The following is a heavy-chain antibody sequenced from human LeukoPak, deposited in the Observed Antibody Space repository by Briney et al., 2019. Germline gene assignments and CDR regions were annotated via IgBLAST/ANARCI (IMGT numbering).Heavy chain of an antibody. CDR3: ASGEDYYDSSGYYTY. CDR1: GFTFSSYD. J-gene: IGHJ4*02. Sequence: PGRSLRLSCAASGFTFSSYDMHWVRKAPGKGLEWVAVISYDGSNKYYADSVKGRFTISRDNSKNTLYLQMNSLRAEDTAVYYCASGEDYYDSSGYYTYWGQGTLVTVSS. V-gene: IGHV3-30-3*01. CDR2: ISYDGSNK. D-gene: IGHD3-22*01.